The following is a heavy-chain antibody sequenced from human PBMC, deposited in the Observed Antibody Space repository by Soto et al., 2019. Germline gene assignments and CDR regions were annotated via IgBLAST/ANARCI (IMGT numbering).Heavy chain of an antibody. CDR1: GGSISSGGYY. CDR2: IYYSGST. V-gene: IGHV4-31*03. D-gene: IGHD3-22*01. CDR3: ASGPAVKRYYDSSGYVSVAAFDI. Sequence: QVQLQESGPGLVKPSQTLSLTCTVSGGSISSGGYYWSWIRQHPGKGLEWIGYIYYSGSTYYNPSLKSRVTISVDTSKNQFSLKLSSVTAADTAVYYCASGPAVKRYYDSSGYVSVAAFDIWGQGTMVTVSS. J-gene: IGHJ3*02.